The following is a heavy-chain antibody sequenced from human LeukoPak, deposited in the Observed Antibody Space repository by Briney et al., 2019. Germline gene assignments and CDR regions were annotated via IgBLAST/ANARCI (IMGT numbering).Heavy chain of an antibody. J-gene: IGHJ5*02. CDR1: GYTLTELS. CDR2: FDPEDGET. V-gene: IGHV1-24*01. CDR3: ARHYDYVWGSYRLFPGREFDP. Sequence: ASVKVSCKVSGYTLTELSMHWVRQAPGKGLEWMGGFDPEDGETIYAQKFQGRVTMTEDTSTDTAYMELSSLRSEDTAVYYCARHYDYVWGSYRLFPGREFDPWGQGTLVTVSS. D-gene: IGHD3-16*02.